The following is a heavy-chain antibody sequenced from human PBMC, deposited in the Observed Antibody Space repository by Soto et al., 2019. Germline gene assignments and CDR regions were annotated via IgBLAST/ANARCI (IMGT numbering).Heavy chain of an antibody. D-gene: IGHD3-3*01. J-gene: IGHJ4*02. Sequence: RRLSCAASGFSFSSYWMHWVRQAPGKGLVWVSRINTDGSSTTYADSVKGRFTISRDNAKNTLYLQMNSLRAEDTAVYFCARGRSTTVFGVVSYWGQGTQVTVSS. V-gene: IGHV3-74*01. CDR3: ARGRSTTVFGVVSY. CDR1: GFSFSSYW. CDR2: INTDGSST.